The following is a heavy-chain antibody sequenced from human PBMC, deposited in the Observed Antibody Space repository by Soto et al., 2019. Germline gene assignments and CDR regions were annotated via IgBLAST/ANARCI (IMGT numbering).Heavy chain of an antibody. Sequence: EVQLVESGGGLVQPGGSLRLSCAASGFTVSSKYMTWVRQAPGKWLEWGSIIQSGGTTYYADSVKGRFTISRDTSENTLHLPMDSLRDESTAVYYCARDDVLCDGGRCYGIPLDVCGKGTTVTVST. V-gene: IGHV3-66*01. D-gene: IGHD2-15*01. CDR2: IQSGGTT. CDR3: ARDDVLCDGGRCYGIPLDV. J-gene: IGHJ6*04. CDR1: GFTVSSKY.